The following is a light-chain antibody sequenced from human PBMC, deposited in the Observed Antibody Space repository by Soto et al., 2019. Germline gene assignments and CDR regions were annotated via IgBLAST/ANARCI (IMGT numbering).Light chain of an antibody. CDR2: DVT. CDR3: TSYTSSSTYV. V-gene: IGLV2-14*01. CDR1: SSNVGGYDY. J-gene: IGLJ1*01. Sequence: QSVLTQPASVSGSPGQSITVSCTGTSSNVGGYDYVSWYQQHPGNAPKLLISDVTNRPSGVSNRFSGSKSGNTASLTISGLQTEDEADYYCTSYTSSSTYVFGTGTKVTVL.